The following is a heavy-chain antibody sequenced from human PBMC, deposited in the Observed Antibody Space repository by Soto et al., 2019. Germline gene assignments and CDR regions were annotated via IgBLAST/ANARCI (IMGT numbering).Heavy chain of an antibody. J-gene: IGHJ4*02. CDR3: ARDWTHYDSSGPGDY. Sequence: ASVKVSCKASGGTFSSYAISWVRQAPGQGLEWMGWINAGNGDTKYSQKFQGRVTITGDTSAITAYMELSSLRSEDTAVYYCARDWTHYDSSGPGDYWGQGTLVTVSS. CDR2: INAGNGDT. V-gene: IGHV1-3*01. CDR1: GGTFSSYA. D-gene: IGHD3-22*01.